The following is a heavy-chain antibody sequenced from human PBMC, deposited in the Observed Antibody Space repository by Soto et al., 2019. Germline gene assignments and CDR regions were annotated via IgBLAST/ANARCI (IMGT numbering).Heavy chain of an antibody. J-gene: IGHJ3*02. V-gene: IGHV3-11*01. CDR1: GFTFSDYY. CDR2: ISSSGSTI. Sequence: PGGSLRLSCAASGFTFSDYYMSWIRQAPGKGLEWVSYISSSGSTIYYADSVKGRFTISRDNAKNSLYLQMNSLRAEDTAVYYCARYLQEKYDFWGGYHDAFDIWGQGTMVTVSS. D-gene: IGHD3-3*01. CDR3: ARYLQEKYDFWGGYHDAFDI.